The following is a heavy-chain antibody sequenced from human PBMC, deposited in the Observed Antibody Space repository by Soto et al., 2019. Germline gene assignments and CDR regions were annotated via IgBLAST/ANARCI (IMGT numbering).Heavy chain of an antibody. Sequence: PGGSLRLSCAASGFTFSNAWMNWVRQAPGKGLEWVGRIKSKTDGGTTDYAAPVKGRFTISRDDSKNRLYLQMNSLKTADTAVYYCTTDTYSLAWAHYYYYYGMDVWGQGTTVTVSS. V-gene: IGHV3-15*07. CDR3: TTDTYSLAWAHYYYYYGMDV. J-gene: IGHJ6*02. D-gene: IGHD5-12*01. CDR2: IKSKTDGGTT. CDR1: GFTFSNAW.